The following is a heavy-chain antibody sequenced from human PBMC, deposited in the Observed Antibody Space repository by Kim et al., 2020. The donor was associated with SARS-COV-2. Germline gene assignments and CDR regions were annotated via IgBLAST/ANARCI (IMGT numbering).Heavy chain of an antibody. Sequence: GGSLRLSCTASGFTFSSYAMTWVRQAPGKGLEWVSGISDSGGRTYYADSVKGRFTISRDNSKNTLYLQINTVRAEDTALYYCAKAGQRPVWGYFDYWGQGTLVTVSS. D-gene: IGHD3-16*01. CDR1: GFTFSSYA. J-gene: IGHJ4*02. V-gene: IGHV3-23*01. CDR3: AKAGQRPVWGYFDY. CDR2: ISDSGGRT.